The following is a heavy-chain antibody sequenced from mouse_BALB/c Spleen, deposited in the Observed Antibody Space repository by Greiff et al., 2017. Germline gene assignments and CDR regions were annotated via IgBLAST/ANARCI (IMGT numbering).Heavy chain of an antibody. J-gene: IGHJ4*01. CDR3: AREYYDYDGNSAMDY. D-gene: IGHD2-4*01. Sequence: QVQLKESVPGLVAPSQSLSITCTVSGFSLTSYGVHWVRQPPGKGLEWLGVIWAGGSTNYNSALMSRLSISKDNSKSQVFLKMNSLQTDDTAMYYCAREYYDYDGNSAMDYWGQGTSVTVSS. V-gene: IGHV2-9*02. CDR1: GFSLTSYG. CDR2: IWAGGST.